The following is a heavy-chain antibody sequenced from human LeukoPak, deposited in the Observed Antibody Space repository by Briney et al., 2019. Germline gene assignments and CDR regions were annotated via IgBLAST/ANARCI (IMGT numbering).Heavy chain of an antibody. CDR1: GYTFTSDV. J-gene: IGHJ4*02. D-gene: IGHD6-13*01. CDR3: ARGEAAAGTGDY. Sequence: ASAKVSSKASGYTFTSDVINWVRQATGQGLEWRGWMNPNSGNTGYAQKFQGRVTMTRNTSISTAYMELSSLRSEDTAVYYCARGEAAAGTGDYWGQGTLVTVSS. V-gene: IGHV1-8*01. CDR2: MNPNSGNT.